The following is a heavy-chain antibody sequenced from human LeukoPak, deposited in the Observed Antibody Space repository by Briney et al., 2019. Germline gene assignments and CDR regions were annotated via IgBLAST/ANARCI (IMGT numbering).Heavy chain of an antibody. V-gene: IGHV3-33*01. CDR3: ARGRKVTPYYDILTGIPAPFDP. Sequence: QPGRSLRLSCAASGFTFSSYGMHWVRQAPGKGLEWVAVIWYDGSNKYYADSVKGRFTISRDNSKNTLYLQMNSLRAEDTAVYYCARGRKVTPYYDILTGIPAPFDPWGQGTLVTVSS. CDR2: IWYDGSNK. J-gene: IGHJ5*02. CDR1: GFTFSSYG. D-gene: IGHD3-9*01.